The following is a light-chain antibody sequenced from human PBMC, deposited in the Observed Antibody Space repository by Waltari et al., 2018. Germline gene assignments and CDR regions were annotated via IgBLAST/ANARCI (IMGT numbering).Light chain of an antibody. Sequence: DIVMTQSPDSLAVSPGERATITCKSRQSVLYSSNNKNYLAWYQQKPGQPPKLLIYWASTRESGVPDRFSGSGSGTDFTLTISSLQAEDVAVYYCQQYYSTPYSFGQGTKLEIK. J-gene: IGKJ2*03. V-gene: IGKV4-1*01. CDR1: QSVLYSSNNKNY. CDR3: QQYYSTPYS. CDR2: WAS.